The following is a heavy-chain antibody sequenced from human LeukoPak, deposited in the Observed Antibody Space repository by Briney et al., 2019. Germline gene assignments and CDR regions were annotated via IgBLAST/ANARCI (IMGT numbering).Heavy chain of an antibody. CDR3: ASLAVPFGWYGGSYYWYMDV. CDR1: GGSIRDFY. V-gene: IGHV4-59*01. J-gene: IGHJ6*03. Sequence: SETLSLTCTLSGGSIRDFYWSWIRQSPQRRLEFIGYIQNSGSAEYNPSLKSRVTISVDTSKSQFSLKLKSVTAADTAVYYCASLAVPFGWYGGSYYWYMDVWGKGTTVTVSS. CDR2: IQNSGSA. D-gene: IGHD6-19*01.